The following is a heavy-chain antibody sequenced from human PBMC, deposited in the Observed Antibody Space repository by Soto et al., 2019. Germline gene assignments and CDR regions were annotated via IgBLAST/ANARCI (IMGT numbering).Heavy chain of an antibody. CDR3: AKDPRPMITFGGVIVYYGMDV. D-gene: IGHD3-16*02. V-gene: IGHV3-23*01. Sequence: LRLSCAASGFTFSSYAMSWVRQAPGKGLEWVSAISGGGGSTYYADSVKGRFTISRDNSKNTLYLQMNSLRAEDTAVYYCAKDPRPMITFGGVIVYYGMDVWGQGTTVTVSS. CDR1: GFTFSSYA. CDR2: ISGGGGST. J-gene: IGHJ6*02.